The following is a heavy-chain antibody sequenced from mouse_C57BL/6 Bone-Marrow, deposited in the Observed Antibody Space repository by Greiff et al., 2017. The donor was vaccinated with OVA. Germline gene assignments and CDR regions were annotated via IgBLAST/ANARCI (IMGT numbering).Heavy chain of an antibody. CDR2: INPNNGGT. V-gene: IGHV1-26*01. Sequence: EVQLQQSGPELVKPGASVKISCKASGYTFTDYYMNWVKQSHGKSLEWIGDINPNNGGTSYNQKFKGKATLTVDKSSSTAYMELRSLTSEDSAVYYCARPSTMITPYAMDYWGQGTSVTVSS. D-gene: IGHD2-4*01. CDR3: ARPSTMITPYAMDY. CDR1: GYTFTDYY. J-gene: IGHJ4*01.